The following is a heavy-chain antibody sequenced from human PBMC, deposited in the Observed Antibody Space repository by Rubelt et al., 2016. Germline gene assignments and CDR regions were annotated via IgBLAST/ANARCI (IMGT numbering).Heavy chain of an antibody. Sequence: RYWMHWVRQAPGKGLEWVANIKQDGSEKYYVDSVKGRFTISRDNAKNSLYLQMNSLRAEDTAVYYCARLFTQRGYSGYDFYYAMDVWGQGTTVTVSS. CDR1: RYW. D-gene: IGHD5-12*01. J-gene: IGHJ6*02. CDR3: ARLFTQRGYSGYDFYYAMDV. V-gene: IGHV3-7*01. CDR2: IKQDGSEK.